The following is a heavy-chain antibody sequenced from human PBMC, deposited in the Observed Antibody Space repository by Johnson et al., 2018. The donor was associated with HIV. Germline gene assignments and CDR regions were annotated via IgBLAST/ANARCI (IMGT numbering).Heavy chain of an antibody. V-gene: IGHV3-48*04. CDR2: IIYDGDAT. CDR3: AKEYSSSSRDLAN. J-gene: IGHJ3*01. D-gene: IGHD6-6*01. Sequence: VQLVESGRGLVQPGGSLRLSCAASGFTFSSYWMNWVRQAPGKGLEWVSIIYDGDATYYADSVKGRCTISRDNAKSSLYLQMNSLRAEDTAVYYCAKEYSSSSRDLANWGQGTMVTVSS. CDR1: GFTFSSYW.